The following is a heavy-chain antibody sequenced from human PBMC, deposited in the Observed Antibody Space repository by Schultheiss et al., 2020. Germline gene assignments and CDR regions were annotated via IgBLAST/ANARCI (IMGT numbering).Heavy chain of an antibody. D-gene: IGHD1-26*01. CDR3: AKDRKDPVGATTARH. CDR1: GFTVSSNY. V-gene: IGHV3-23*01. CDR2: ISGSGGST. Sequence: GGSLRLSCAASGFTVSSNYMSWVRQAPGKGLEWVSVISGSGGSTYYADSVKGRFTISRDNSKNTLYLQMNSLRAEDTAVYYCAKDRKDPVGATTARHWGQGTLVTVSS. J-gene: IGHJ4*02.